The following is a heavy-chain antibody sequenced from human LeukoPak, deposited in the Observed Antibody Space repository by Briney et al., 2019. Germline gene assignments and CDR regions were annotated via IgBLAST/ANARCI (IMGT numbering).Heavy chain of an antibody. CDR2: ISSSSSYI. J-gene: IGHJ4*02. V-gene: IGHV3-21*01. D-gene: IGHD6-13*01. Sequence: GGSLRLSCAASGFTFSSYSMNWVRQAPGKGLEWVSSISSSSSYIYYADSVKGRFTISRDNAKNSLYLQMNSLRAEDTAVYYCARELNRGYSSTHIDYWGQGTLVTVSS. CDR3: ARELNRGYSSTHIDY. CDR1: GFTFSSYS.